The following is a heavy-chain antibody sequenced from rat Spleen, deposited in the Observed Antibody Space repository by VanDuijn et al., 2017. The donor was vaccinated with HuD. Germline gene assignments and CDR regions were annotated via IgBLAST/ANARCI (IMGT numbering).Heavy chain of an antibody. V-gene: IGHV5-25*01. J-gene: IGHJ2*01. CDR2: ITNTGGNI. CDR3: ARPLFTIATISPLDY. Sequence: EVQLAESGGGLVQPGRSMKLSCAASGFTFSDYNMAWVRQAPTKGLEWVGTITNTGGNIYYPDSVKGRFTISRDNAKSTLYLQMDSLRSEDTATYYCARPLFTIATISPLDYWGQGVMVAVSS. CDR1: GFTFSDYN. D-gene: IGHD1-2*01.